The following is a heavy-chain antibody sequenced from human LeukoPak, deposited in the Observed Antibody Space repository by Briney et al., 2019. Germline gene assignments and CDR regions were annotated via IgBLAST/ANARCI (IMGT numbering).Heavy chain of an antibody. J-gene: IGHJ4*02. Sequence: ASVKVSCKASGYTFTSYGISWVRQAPGQGLEWMGWINPNSGGTNYAQKFQGRVTMTRDTSISTAYMELSRLRSDDTAVYYCAREEQLDFDYWGQGTLVTVSS. CDR2: INPNSGGT. CDR3: AREEQLDFDY. D-gene: IGHD6-6*01. V-gene: IGHV1-2*02. CDR1: GYTFTSYG.